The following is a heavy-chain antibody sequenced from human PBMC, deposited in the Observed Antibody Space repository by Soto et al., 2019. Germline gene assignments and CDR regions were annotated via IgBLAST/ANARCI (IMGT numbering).Heavy chain of an antibody. D-gene: IGHD2-2*01. CDR3: ARLHGYCISTSCYGYYGMDV. CDR1: GLSIPSIHSY. J-gene: IGHJ6*02. Sequence: PSGSLSLTCPLIGLSIPSIHSYWLSNSKPPGKGLDWFGIISYSGSTYYNPSLKSRVTMSVGTSKNQFSLKLSSVTAADTAVYYCARLHGYCISTSCYGYYGMDVWGQGTTVT. CDR2: ISYSGST. V-gene: IGHV4-39*01.